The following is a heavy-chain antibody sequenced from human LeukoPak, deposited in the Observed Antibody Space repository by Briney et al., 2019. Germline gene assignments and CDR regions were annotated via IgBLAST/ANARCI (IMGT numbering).Heavy chain of an antibody. CDR1: GYTFTGYY. V-gene: IGHV1-18*04. Sequence: ASVKVSCKASGYTFTGYYMHWVRQAPGQGLEWMGWISAYNGNTNYAQKLQGRVTMTTDTSTSTAYMELRSLRSDDTAVYYCASNLNYYYYYMDVWGKGTTVTVSS. CDR2: ISAYNGNT. CDR3: ASNLNYYYYYMDV. J-gene: IGHJ6*03.